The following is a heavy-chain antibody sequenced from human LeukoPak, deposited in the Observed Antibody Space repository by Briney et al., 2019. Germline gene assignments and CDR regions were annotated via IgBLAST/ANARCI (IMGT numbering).Heavy chain of an antibody. V-gene: IGHV4-39*01. Sequence: SETLSLTCTVSGGSISNYYWGWIRQPPGKGLEWIGSIYYSGSTYYNPSLKSRVTISVDTSKNQFSLKLSSVTAADTAVYYCARHPMTTPLDYWGQGTLVTVSS. CDR1: GGSISNYY. J-gene: IGHJ4*02. CDR2: IYYSGST. CDR3: ARHPMTTPLDY. D-gene: IGHD4-11*01.